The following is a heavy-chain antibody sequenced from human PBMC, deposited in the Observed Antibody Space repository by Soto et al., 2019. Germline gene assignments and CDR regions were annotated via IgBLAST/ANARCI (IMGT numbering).Heavy chain of an antibody. D-gene: IGHD3-22*01. CDR1: GYSISSGYY. CDR2: IYHSGST. J-gene: IGHJ6*02. Sequence: SETLSLTCAVSGYSISSGYYWGWIRQPPGKGLEWIGSIYHSGSTYYNPSLKSRVTISVDTSKNQFSLKLSSVTAADTAVYYCARDLPPTCYYDSSGYWYGMDVWGQGTTVTVSS. V-gene: IGHV4-38-2*02. CDR3: ARDLPPTCYYDSSGYWYGMDV.